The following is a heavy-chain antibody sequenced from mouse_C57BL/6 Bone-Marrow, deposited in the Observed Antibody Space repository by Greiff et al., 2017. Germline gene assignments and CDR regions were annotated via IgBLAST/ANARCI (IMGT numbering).Heavy chain of an antibody. CDR3: ARSATVVAPFAY. CDR1: GYAFTNYL. V-gene: IGHV1-54*01. J-gene: IGHJ3*01. Sequence: VQLQQSGAELVRPGTSVKVSCKASGYAFTNYLIEWVKQRPGQGLEWIGVIKPGSGGTNYNEKLKGKATLAADKSSSTAYMQLSSLTSEDSAVYVCARSATVVAPFAYWGQGTLVTVSA. CDR2: IKPGSGGT. D-gene: IGHD1-1*01.